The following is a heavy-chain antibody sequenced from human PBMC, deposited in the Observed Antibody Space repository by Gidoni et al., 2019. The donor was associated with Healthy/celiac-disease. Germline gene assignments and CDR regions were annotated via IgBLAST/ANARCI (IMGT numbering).Heavy chain of an antibody. D-gene: IGHD5-12*01. V-gene: IGHV3-7*01. CDR3: ARTLAHGLYYYYGMDV. Sequence: EVQLVESGGGLVQPGGSLRLSCAASGFTFSSYWMSWVRQAPGKGLEWVANIKQDGSEKYYVDSVKGRFTISRDNAKNSLYLQMNSLRAEDTAVYYCARTLAHGLYYYYGMDVWGQGTTVTVSS. J-gene: IGHJ6*02. CDR1: GFTFSSYW. CDR2: IKQDGSEK.